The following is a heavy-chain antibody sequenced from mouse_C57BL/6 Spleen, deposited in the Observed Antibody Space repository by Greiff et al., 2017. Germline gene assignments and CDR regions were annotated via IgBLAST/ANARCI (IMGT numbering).Heavy chain of an antibody. D-gene: IGHD3-2*02. CDR3: ARGGSSGYPYYYAMDY. Sequence: QVQLQQPGAELVKPGASVQMSCKASGYTFTSYWITWVKQRPGQGLEWIGDIYPGSGSTNYNEKFKSKATLTVDTSSSTAYMQLSSLTSEDSAVYYCARGGSSGYPYYYAMDYWGQGTSVTVSS. CDR2: IYPGSGST. J-gene: IGHJ4*01. CDR1: GYTFTSYW. V-gene: IGHV1-55*01.